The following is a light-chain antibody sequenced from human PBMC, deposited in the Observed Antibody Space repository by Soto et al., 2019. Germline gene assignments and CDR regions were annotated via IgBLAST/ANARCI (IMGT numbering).Light chain of an antibody. J-gene: IGKJ4*01. CDR3: QQYASSPLLT. CDR2: GAS. Sequence: EIVMTQSPATLSVSSGERATLSCRASQSVTNNLAWYQQKPGQAPRLLFYGASARATGIPARFSGSGSGTDFTLSISRLEPEDFAVYYCQQYASSPLLTFGGGTKVDIK. CDR1: QSVTNN. V-gene: IGKV3-15*01.